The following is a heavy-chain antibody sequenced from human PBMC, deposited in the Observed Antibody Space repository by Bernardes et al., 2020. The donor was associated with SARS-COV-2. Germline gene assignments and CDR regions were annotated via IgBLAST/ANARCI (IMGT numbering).Heavy chain of an antibody. Sequence: SGPTLVKPTQTLTLTCTFSGFSLSTSEVGVGWIRQPPGKALEWLALIYWDDDRRYSPSLKNRLTITKDTSKNQVVLTMTNTDPVDTATYYCAKDLDGRLFSWGQGTLVTVSS. CDR1: GFSLSTSEVG. V-gene: IGHV2-5*02. CDR3: AKDLDGRLFS. D-gene: IGHD2-21*01. CDR2: IYWDDDR. J-gene: IGHJ5*02.